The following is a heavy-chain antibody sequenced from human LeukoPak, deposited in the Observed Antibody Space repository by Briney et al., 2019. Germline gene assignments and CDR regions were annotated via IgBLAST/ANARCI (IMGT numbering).Heavy chain of an antibody. V-gene: IGHV4-39*01. CDR1: GGSISSSSHS. CDR3: QSLGSGNWIGNWFDP. Sequence: SETLSLTCTVSGGSISSSSHSWGWIRQPPGMGLEWTGTIYYTGRTYYNPSLESRLTISVDTSKNQFSLKLTSVTAADTAIYCAQSLGSGNWIGNWFDPWGQGTLVTVSS. J-gene: IGHJ5*02. D-gene: IGHD1-1*01. CDR2: IYYTGRT.